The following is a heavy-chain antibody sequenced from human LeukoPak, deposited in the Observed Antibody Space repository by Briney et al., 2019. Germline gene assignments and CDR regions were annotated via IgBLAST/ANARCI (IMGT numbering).Heavy chain of an antibody. Sequence: PGRSLRLSCAASGFTFSSYAMHWVRQAPGKGMEWVAVISYDGSNKYYADSVKGRFTISRDNSKNTLYLQMNSLRAEDTAVYYCARGQKYGDPPDYWGQGTLVTVSS. CDR3: ARGQKYGDPPDY. V-gene: IGHV3-30-3*01. CDR2: ISYDGSNK. CDR1: GFTFSSYA. D-gene: IGHD4-17*01. J-gene: IGHJ4*02.